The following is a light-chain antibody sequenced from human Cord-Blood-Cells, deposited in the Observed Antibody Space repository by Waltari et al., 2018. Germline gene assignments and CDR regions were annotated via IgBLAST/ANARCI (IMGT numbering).Light chain of an antibody. Sequence: QSALTQPASVSGSPGQSITISCTGTSSDVGGYNYVSWYQQHPGKAPKLMFYEVSNRPSGVSNRFSGSKSGNTASLTISGLQAEDEADYYCSSYTSSNTLVFGTGTKVTVL. CDR2: EVS. CDR3: SSYTSSNTLV. J-gene: IGLJ1*01. CDR1: SSDVGGYNY. V-gene: IGLV2-14*01.